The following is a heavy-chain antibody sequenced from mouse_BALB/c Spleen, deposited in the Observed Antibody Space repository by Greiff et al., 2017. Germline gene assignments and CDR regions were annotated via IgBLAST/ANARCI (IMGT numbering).Heavy chain of an antibody. CDR2: ISYDGSN. J-gene: IGHJ3*01. V-gene: IGHV3-6*02. D-gene: IGHD3-3*01. CDR3: ARDGTRAWFAY. CDR1: GYSITSGYY. Sequence: VQLKESGPGLVKPSQSLSLTCSVTGYSITSGYYWNWIRQFPGNTLEWMGYISYDGSNNYNPSLKNRISITRDTSKNQFFLKLNSVTTEDTATYYCARDGTRAWFAYWGQGTLVTVSA.